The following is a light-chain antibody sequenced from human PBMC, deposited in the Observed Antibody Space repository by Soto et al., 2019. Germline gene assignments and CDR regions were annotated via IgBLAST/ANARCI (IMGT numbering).Light chain of an antibody. CDR1: QSFRFNY. CDR3: QHYLSAPWT. J-gene: IGKJ1*01. CDR2: GAS. Sequence: EIVLTQSPGTLSLSPGERATLSCRASQSFRFNYLAWYRQKPGQAPRLLIYGASRATGIPDRFSGSGSGTDFTLTISRLEPEDFAVYYCQHYLSAPWTFGQGTRVEI. V-gene: IGKV3-20*01.